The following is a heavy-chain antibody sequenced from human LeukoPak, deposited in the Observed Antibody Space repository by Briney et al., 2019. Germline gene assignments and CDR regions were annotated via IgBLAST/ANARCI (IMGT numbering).Heavy chain of an antibody. CDR2: IYYSGTT. D-gene: IGHD1/OR15-1a*01. Sequence: SETLSLTCTVSGGSMSSYYWSWLRQSPRTGLEWIGYIYYSGTTNYNPSLKSRVTISVDTSKSQFSLKLSSVTAADTAIYYCASRSLRNSSLDSWGQGTLVTVSS. V-gene: IGHV4-59*08. CDR1: GGSMSSYY. J-gene: IGHJ4*02. CDR3: ASRSLRNSSLDS.